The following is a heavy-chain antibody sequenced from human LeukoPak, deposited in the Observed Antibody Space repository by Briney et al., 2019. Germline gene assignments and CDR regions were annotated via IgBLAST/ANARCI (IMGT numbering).Heavy chain of an antibody. V-gene: IGHV1-2*04. CDR3: ARVSYSSSLGWFDP. D-gene: IGHD6-13*01. CDR2: INPNSGGT. J-gene: IGHJ5*02. CDR1: GYTFTGYY. Sequence: ASVKVSCKASGYTFTGYYMHWVRQAPGQGLEWMGWINPNSGGTNYAQKFQGWVTMTRDTSISTAYMELSRLRSDDTAVYYCARVSYSSSLGWFDPWGQGTLVTVSS.